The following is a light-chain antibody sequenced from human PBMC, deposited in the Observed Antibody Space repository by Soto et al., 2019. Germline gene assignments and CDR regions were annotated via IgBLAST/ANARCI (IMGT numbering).Light chain of an antibody. Sequence: DIRMTTSAATLSASVGDRVTITCRASQSISSWLAWYQQKPGKAPKLLIYKASSLESGVPSRFSGSGSGTEFTLTISSLQPDDIATYYCQQYTEYSGPFGQGTKVDIK. CDR2: KAS. V-gene: IGKV1-5*03. CDR1: QSISSW. J-gene: IGKJ1*01. CDR3: QQYTEYSGP.